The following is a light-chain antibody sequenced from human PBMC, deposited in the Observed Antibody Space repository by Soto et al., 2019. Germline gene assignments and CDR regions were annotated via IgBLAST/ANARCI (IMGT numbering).Light chain of an antibody. CDR2: EVI. J-gene: IGLJ2*01. V-gene: IGLV2-14*03. CDR3: SSYTAAITLI. CDR1: TNDIGDYNF. Sequence: QSVLTQPASVSGSPGQSITISCTGTTNDIGDYNFVSWYQQHPGKAPRLLIYEVIKRPSGVSSRFSGSKSGNTASLTISGLQAEDEADYYCSSYTAAITLIFGGGTKVTVL.